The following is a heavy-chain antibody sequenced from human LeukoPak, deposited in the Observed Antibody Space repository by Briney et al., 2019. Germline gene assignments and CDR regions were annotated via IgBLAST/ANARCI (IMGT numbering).Heavy chain of an antibody. CDR2: IYYTGST. V-gene: IGHV4-39*07. CDR1: GGSISYY. CDR3: ARALGTGLVDY. D-gene: IGHD2-8*02. Sequence: PSETLSPTCSVSGGSISYYWVWIRQPPGKGLEWIGSIYYTGSTYYNPSLKSRVTLSLDTSNKRFSLKLNSVTAADTAVYYCARALGTGLVDYWGQGTLVTVSS. J-gene: IGHJ4*02.